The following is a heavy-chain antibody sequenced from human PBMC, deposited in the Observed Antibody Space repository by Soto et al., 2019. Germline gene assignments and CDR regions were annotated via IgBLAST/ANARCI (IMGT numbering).Heavy chain of an antibody. J-gene: IGHJ5*02. V-gene: IGHV4-34*01. CDR3: ASMVRGVIMLDNWFDP. CDR2: INHSGST. CDR1: GGSFSGYY. Sequence: PSETMSLTCAVYGGSFSGYYWSWIRQPPGKGLEGIGEINHSGSTNYNPSLKSRVTISVDTSKNQFSLKLSSVTAADTAVYYCASMVRGVIMLDNWFDPWGQGTLVTVSS. D-gene: IGHD3-10*01.